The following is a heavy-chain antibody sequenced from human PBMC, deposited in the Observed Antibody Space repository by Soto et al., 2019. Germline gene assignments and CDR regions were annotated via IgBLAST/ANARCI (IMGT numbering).Heavy chain of an antibody. Sequence: GGSLRLSCAASGFTFSSYAMSWVRQAPGKGLEWVSAISGSGGSTYYADSVKGRFTISRDNSKNTLYLQMNSLRAEDTAVYYCAKDPLYGTYCSSTSCYLRFNNTETNWFDPWGQGTLVTVSS. CDR1: GFTFSSYA. V-gene: IGHV3-23*01. J-gene: IGHJ5*02. CDR2: ISGSGGST. CDR3: AKDPLYGTYCSSTSCYLRFNNTETNWFDP. D-gene: IGHD2-2*01.